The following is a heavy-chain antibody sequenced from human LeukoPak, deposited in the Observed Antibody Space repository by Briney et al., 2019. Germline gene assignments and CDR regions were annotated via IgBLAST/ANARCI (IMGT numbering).Heavy chain of an antibody. CDR1: GFTVSSNY. CDR2: ISTSSSYI. V-gene: IGHV3-21*01. D-gene: IGHD3-22*01. J-gene: IGHJ4*02. CDR3: ARDPPYYYDSNIL. Sequence: GGSLRLSCAVSGFTVSSNYMNWVRQAPGKGLEWVSSISTSSSYIYYADSVKGRFTISRDDAKNSLYLQMNSLRAEDTAVYYCARDPPYYYDSNILWGQGTLVTVSS.